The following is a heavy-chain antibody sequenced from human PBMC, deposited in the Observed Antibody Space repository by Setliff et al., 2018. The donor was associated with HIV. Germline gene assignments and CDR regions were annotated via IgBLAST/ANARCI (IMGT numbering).Heavy chain of an antibody. CDR1: GASITSRN. D-gene: IGHD7-27*01. CDR2: IYTRGNT. J-gene: IGHJ6*03. CDR3: ARVSPLTHYYYMDM. V-gene: IGHV4-4*07. Sequence: SETLSLTCSVSGASITSRNWSWIRQAAGKGLEWIGRIYTRGNTNYNPSLRSRVTTSVDTSKNQFYLHLSSVTAADTAVYYCARVSPLTHYYYMDMWGKGTTVTVSS.